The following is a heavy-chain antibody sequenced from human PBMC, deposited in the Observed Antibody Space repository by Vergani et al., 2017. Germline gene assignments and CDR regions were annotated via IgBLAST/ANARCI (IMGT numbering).Heavy chain of an antibody. D-gene: IGHD1-26*01. CDR3: AMWSFREYYFDY. CDR1: GSSISSGGYY. V-gene: IGHV4-31*03. Sequence: QVQLQESGPGLVKPSQTLSLTCTVSGSSISSGGYYWSWIRQHPGKGLEWIGYIYYSGSTYYNPSLKSRVTISVDTATNQFSLKLSSVTAADTAVYYCAMWSFREYYFDYWGQGTLVTVSS. CDR2: IYYSGST. J-gene: IGHJ4*02.